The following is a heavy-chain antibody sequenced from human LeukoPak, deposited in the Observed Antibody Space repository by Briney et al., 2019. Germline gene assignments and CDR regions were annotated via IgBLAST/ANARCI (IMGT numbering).Heavy chain of an antibody. V-gene: IGHV3-7*04. CDR1: GFTFSSYW. D-gene: IGHD5-24*01. CDR2: IKQDGSKK. Sequence: GGSLRLSCTASGFTFSSYWMTWVRQAPGKGLEWVANIKQDGSKKSYVDSVKGRFTISRDNAKNSLYLQMNSLRAEDTAIYYCTRVGYIDEGIDYWGQGTLVTVSS. CDR3: TRVGYIDEGIDY. J-gene: IGHJ4*02.